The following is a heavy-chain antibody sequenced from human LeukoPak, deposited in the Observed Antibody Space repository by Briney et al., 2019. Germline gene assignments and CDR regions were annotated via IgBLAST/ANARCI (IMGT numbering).Heavy chain of an antibody. Sequence: GGSLRLSCAASGFTLSSYWMHWVRQAPGKGLVWVSRINTDGSIKSYADSVKGRFTISRDNAKNTLYLQMNSLRVEDTAVYYCAKDLHYGSADYWGQGTLVTVSS. CDR2: INTDGSIK. J-gene: IGHJ4*02. CDR1: GFTLSSYW. D-gene: IGHD3-10*01. CDR3: AKDLHYGSADY. V-gene: IGHV3-74*01.